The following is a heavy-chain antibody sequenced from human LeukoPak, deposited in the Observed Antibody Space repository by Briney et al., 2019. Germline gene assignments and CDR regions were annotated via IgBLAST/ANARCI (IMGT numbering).Heavy chain of an antibody. CDR3: ARGCDVYFDY. J-gene: IGHJ4*02. V-gene: IGHV3-7*01. D-gene: IGHD2-21*01. Sequence: GGSLRLSCAASGFTFSSYWMTWVRQAPGKGLEWVAHINKDGSEKYYVDSVKGRFTISRDNAKNSLYLQMNSLTAEDMAVYYCARGCDVYFDYWGQGTLVTVSS. CDR2: INKDGSEK. CDR1: GFTFSSYW.